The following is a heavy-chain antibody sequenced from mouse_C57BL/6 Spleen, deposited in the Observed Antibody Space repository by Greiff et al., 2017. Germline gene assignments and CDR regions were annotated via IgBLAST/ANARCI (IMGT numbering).Heavy chain of an antibody. CDR3: ARHESPFSGSSFSYWYFDV. D-gene: IGHD1-1*01. CDR1: GYTFTEYT. CDR2: FYPGSGSI. J-gene: IGHJ1*03. Sequence: QVHVKQSGAELVKPGASVKLSCKASGYTFTEYTIHWVKQRSGQGLEWIGWFYPGSGSIKYNEKFKDKATLTADKSSSTVYMELSRLTSEDSAVYFCARHESPFSGSSFSYWYFDVWGTGTTVTVSS. V-gene: IGHV1-62-2*01.